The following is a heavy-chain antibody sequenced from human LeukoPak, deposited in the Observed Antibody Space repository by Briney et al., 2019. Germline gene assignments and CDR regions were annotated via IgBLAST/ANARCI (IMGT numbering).Heavy chain of an antibody. CDR1: GFTFSTYW. V-gene: IGHV3-74*01. Sequence: GGSLRLSCAASGFTFSTYWMHWVRQVPGKGLVWVSRINSDESRTNYADSVKGRFTISRDNAKNTLYLHMNSLRAEDTAVYYCAKARKDCSSGTCYSRSFDYWGQGTLVTVSS. CDR3: AKARKDCSSGTCYSRSFDY. D-gene: IGHD2-15*01. CDR2: INSDESRT. J-gene: IGHJ4*02.